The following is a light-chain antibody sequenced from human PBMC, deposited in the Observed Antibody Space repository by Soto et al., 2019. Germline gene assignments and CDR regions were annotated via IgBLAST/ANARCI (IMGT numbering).Light chain of an antibody. CDR3: QQYNNWLQT. J-gene: IGKJ1*01. CDR2: GVS. V-gene: IGKV3-15*01. Sequence: DIVMTQSPATLSVSPGEGATLSCRASQSVGSNLAWYQQKPAQAPRLLIYGVSTRATGTPARFSGSGSGTEFTLTISSVQSEDFAVYYCQQYNNWLQTFGQGTKVE. CDR1: QSVGSN.